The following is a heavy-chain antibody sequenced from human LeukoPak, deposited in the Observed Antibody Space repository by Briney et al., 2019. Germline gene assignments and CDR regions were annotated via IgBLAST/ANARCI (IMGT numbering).Heavy chain of an antibody. Sequence: PSETLSLTCAVYGGSFSGYYWSWIRQPPGKGLEWIGEINHSGSTNYNPSLKSRVTISVDTSKNQFSLKLSSVTAADTAVYYCARSMVRGVQRRGDYYWGQGTLVTVSS. V-gene: IGHV4-34*01. CDR3: ARSMVRGVQRRGDYY. D-gene: IGHD3-10*01. CDR2: INHSGST. J-gene: IGHJ4*02. CDR1: GGSFSGYY.